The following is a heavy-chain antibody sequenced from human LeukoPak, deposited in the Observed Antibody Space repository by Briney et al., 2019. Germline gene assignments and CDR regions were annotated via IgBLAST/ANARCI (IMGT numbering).Heavy chain of an antibody. CDR1: GFTFSSYE. J-gene: IGHJ6*03. Sequence: GGSLRLSCAASGFTFSSYEMNWVRQAPGKGLEWVSYISSSGSTIYYADSVKGRFTISRDNAKNSLYLQMNSLRAEDTAVYYCAKESYVNYYYYYMDVWGKGTTVTISS. D-gene: IGHD3-10*02. V-gene: IGHV3-48*03. CDR2: ISSSGSTI. CDR3: AKESYVNYYYYYMDV.